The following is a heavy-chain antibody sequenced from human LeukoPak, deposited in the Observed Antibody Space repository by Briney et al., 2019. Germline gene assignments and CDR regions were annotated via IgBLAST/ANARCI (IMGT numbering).Heavy chain of an antibody. J-gene: IGHJ4*02. CDR2: VTSGGDTT. Sequence: PGGPLRLSCAPSGFNFSTYAMSWVRQAPGKGLEGVSCVTSGGDTTFYAASVKGRFTISRDNSKNTVTLHMYSLRAEETAVYYCAKVAPLGSSWYAFNYWGQGTLVTVSS. CDR1: GFNFSTYA. CDR3: AKVAPLGSSWYAFNY. D-gene: IGHD6-13*01. V-gene: IGHV3-23*01.